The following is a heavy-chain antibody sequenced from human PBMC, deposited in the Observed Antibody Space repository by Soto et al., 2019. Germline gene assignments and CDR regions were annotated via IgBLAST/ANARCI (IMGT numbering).Heavy chain of an antibody. J-gene: IGHJ4*02. D-gene: IGHD3-9*01. V-gene: IGHV5-51*01. CDR1: GYSFTSYW. Sequence: GESLKISCKGSGYSFTSYWIGWVRQMPGKGLEWMGIIYPGDSDTRYSPSFQGQVTISADKSISTAYLQWSSLKASDTAMYYCARQARYFEWLLFFDYWGQGTLVTVSS. CDR3: ARQARYFEWLLFFDY. CDR2: IYPGDSDT.